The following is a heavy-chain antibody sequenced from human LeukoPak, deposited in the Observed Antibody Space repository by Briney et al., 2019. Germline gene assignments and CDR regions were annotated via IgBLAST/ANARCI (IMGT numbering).Heavy chain of an antibody. CDR1: GFTFSSYA. CDR2: ISYDGSNK. J-gene: IGHJ4*02. D-gene: IGHD3-22*01. CDR3: ARDPGASDSSGYYGFDY. V-gene: IGHV3-30-3*01. Sequence: PGRSLRLSCAASGFTFSSYAMRWVRQAPGKGLEWVAVISYDGSNKYYADSVKGRFTISRDNSKNTLYLQMNSLRAEDTAVYYCARDPGASDSSGYYGFDYWGQGTLVTVSS.